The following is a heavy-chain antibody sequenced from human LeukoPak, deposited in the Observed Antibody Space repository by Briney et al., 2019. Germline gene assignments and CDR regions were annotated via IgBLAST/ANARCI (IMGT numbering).Heavy chain of an antibody. CDR3: ARVSLWFGEFSGAFDI. J-gene: IGHJ3*02. CDR2: IYTSGST. CDR1: GGSISSYY. Sequence: SETLSLTCTVSGGSISSYYWSWIRQPPGKGLEWIGRIYTSGSTNYNPSLKSRVTMSVDTSKNQFSLKLSSVTAADTAVYYCARVSLWFGEFSGAFDIWGQGTMVTVSS. V-gene: IGHV4-4*07. D-gene: IGHD3-10*01.